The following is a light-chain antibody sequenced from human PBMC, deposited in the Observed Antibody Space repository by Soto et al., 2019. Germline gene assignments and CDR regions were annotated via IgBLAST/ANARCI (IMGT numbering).Light chain of an antibody. Sequence: QSVLTQPASVSGSPGQSITISCTGTSSDVGAYDYVSWYQQHPGTAPKLIIYDVSHRPSGVSDRFSGSKSGNTASLTISGLQAEDEANYYCTSYSGITTLGVFGTGTKSPS. V-gene: IGLV2-14*03. CDR3: TSYSGITTLGV. J-gene: IGLJ1*01. CDR1: SSDVGAYDY. CDR2: DVS.